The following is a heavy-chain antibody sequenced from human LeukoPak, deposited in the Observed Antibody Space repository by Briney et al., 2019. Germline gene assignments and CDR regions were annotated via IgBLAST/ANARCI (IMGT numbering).Heavy chain of an antibody. CDR2: IKQDGSGK. V-gene: IGHV3-7*03. CDR3: ARVEFEVPAAMYQAVYYFDY. Sequence: PGGSLRLSCAASGFTFSSYWMSWVRQAPGKGLEWVANIKQDGSGKYYVDSVKGRFTISRDNAKNSLYLQMNSLRAEDTAVYYCARVEFEVPAAMYQAVYYFDYWGQGTLVTVSS. J-gene: IGHJ4*02. D-gene: IGHD2-2*01. CDR1: GFTFSSYW.